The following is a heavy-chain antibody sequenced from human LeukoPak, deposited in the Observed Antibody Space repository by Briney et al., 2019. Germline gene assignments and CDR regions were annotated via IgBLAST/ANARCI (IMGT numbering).Heavy chain of an antibody. CDR1: GFTFSSIW. D-gene: IGHD3-10*01. CDR3: ARPGKAGGGFDI. V-gene: IGHV3-7*01. J-gene: IGHJ3*02. Sequence: GGSLRLSCAASGFTFSSIWMNWVRQVPGKGLEWVGNINPDGSEKYYVDSVEGRFTISRDNSKNSMYLQMNSRRGEDTAVYYCARPGKAGGGFDIWGQRTV. CDR2: INPDGSEK.